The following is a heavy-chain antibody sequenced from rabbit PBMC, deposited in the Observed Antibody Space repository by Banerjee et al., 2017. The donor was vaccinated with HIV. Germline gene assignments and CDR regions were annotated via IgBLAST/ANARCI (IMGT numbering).Heavy chain of an antibody. CDR2: IDPIFGGT. J-gene: IGHJ6*01. V-gene: IGHV1S39*01. CDR3: ARDTGSSFSSYGMDL. CDR1: GFDFSRFG. Sequence: QEQLVESGGGLVQPGGSLTLSCKASGFDFSRFGVSWVRQAPGKGLEWIGYIDPIFGGTYYASWVNGRFTISKTSSTTVTLQMTSLTVADTATYFCARDTGSSFSSYGMDLWGPGTLVTVS. D-gene: IGHD8-1*01.